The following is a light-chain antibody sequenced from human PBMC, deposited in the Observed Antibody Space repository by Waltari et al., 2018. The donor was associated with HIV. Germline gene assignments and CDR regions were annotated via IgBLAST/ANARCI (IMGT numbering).Light chain of an antibody. J-gene: IGLJ1*01. V-gene: IGLV2-11*01. CDR2: DVN. CDR1: PPYVGYYNY. Sequence: QSALTPPPSVSGSPWQSVPISCTGTPPYVGYYNYFSWYQQYPGKAPKLIIFDVNKRPPGVPEQCSASTTGNTASLTISGLQTADEADYFCCAYAAGHVSYVFGNGTAVAVL. CDR3: CAYAAGHVSYV.